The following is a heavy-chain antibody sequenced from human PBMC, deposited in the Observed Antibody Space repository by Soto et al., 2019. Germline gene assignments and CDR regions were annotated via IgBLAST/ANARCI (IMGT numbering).Heavy chain of an antibody. J-gene: IGHJ4*02. CDR1: GFTFDSCA. V-gene: IGHV3-23*01. CDR3: AKGKTSGWYYFDF. Sequence: GGSLRLSCAASGFTFDSCAMSWVRQAPGKGLEWVSGIGGSGATSYYADSVKGRFTISRDNSKNILYLEMNSLRADDTAVYYCAKGKTSGWYYFDFWGQGTLVTVSS. CDR2: IGGSGATS. D-gene: IGHD6-19*01.